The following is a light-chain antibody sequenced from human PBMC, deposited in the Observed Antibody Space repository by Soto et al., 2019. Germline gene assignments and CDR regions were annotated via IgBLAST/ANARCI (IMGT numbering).Light chain of an antibody. J-gene: IGKJ4*01. V-gene: IGKV1-33*01. Sequence: DIQMTQSPSSLSASVGDRVTIACQSSHDVSSNLNWFQQKPGEAPKLLIYDASNLERGVPSRFSASGSGTDFTFAISILQPEDVATYYCQQYNTMLSFGGGAEIELK. CDR3: QQYNTMLS. CDR2: DAS. CDR1: HDVSSN.